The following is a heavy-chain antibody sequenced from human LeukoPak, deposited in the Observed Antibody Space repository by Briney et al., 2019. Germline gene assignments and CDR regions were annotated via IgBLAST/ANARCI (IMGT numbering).Heavy chain of an antibody. V-gene: IGHV1-2*02. J-gene: IGHJ4*02. CDR2: INPNSGGT. CDR1: GYTFTGYY. D-gene: IGHD3-10*01. Sequence: GASVKVSCKASGYTFTGYYMHWVRQAPGQGLEWMGWINPNSGGTNYAQKFQGRVTMTRDTSISTAYMELSRLRSDDTAAYYCARSRYSGEPQAFDYWGQGTLVTVSS. CDR3: ARSRYSGEPQAFDY.